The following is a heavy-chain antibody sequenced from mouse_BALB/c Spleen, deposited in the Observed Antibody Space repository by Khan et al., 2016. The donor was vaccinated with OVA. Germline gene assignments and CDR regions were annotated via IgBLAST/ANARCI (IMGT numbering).Heavy chain of an antibody. CDR1: GYTFTSYW. V-gene: IGHV1S132*01. D-gene: IGHD2-1*01. CDR2: IFPGTGTT. CDR3: ARGYFGNYEFAY. Sequence: QVQLQQSGAELVKPGASVKLSCTTSGYTFTSYWIQWVKQRPGQGLGWIGQIFPGTGTTYYNENFKGKATLTVDTSSNTAYMQFRSLTSEDSAVYFCARGYFGNYEFAYWGQGTLVT. J-gene: IGHJ3*01.